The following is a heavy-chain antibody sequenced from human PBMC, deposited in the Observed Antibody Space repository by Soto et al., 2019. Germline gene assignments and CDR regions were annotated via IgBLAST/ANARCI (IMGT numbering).Heavy chain of an antibody. J-gene: IGHJ5*02. CDR3: ACNWGNSLKNWLDP. D-gene: IGHD7-27*01. Sequence: GASVKVSCKASAGTFPHYALSWVRQAPGQGLEWIGGIIPVLATTTYAQKFQGRVSIIADESTNTVYMELSSLRSEDTAVYYCACNWGNSLKNWLDPCGQGTLVTVSS. CDR1: AGTFPHYA. V-gene: IGHV1-69*13. CDR2: IIPVLATT.